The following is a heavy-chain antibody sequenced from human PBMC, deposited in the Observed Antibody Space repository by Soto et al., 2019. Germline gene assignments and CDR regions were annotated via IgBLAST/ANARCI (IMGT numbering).Heavy chain of an antibody. CDR1: GFSFSNYD. V-gene: IGHV3-13*04. J-gene: IGHJ5*02. CDR3: ARGALGFDP. Sequence: EVQLVESGGGLVQPGGSLRLSCAASGFSFSNYDIHWVRQATGKGLEWVSGIGTAGDTYYAGSVKGRFTISRENAKNSVYLQMNILRAGDTAVYYCARGALGFDPWGQGTLVAVSS. CDR2: IGTAGDT. D-gene: IGHD6-6*01.